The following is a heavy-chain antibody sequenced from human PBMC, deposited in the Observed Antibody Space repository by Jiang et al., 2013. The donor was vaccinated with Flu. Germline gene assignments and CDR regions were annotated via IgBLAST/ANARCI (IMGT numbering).Heavy chain of an antibody. D-gene: IGHD6-25*01. J-gene: IGHJ4*02. V-gene: IGHV4-30-2*04. Sequence: RVTISVDTSKNQFSLKLSSVTAADTAVYYCARDLVLGGRLLGLDYWGQGTLVTVSS. CDR3: ARDLVLGGRLLGLDY.